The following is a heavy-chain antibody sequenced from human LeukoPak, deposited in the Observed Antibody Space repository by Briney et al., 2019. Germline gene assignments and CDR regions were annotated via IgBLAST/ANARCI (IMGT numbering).Heavy chain of an antibody. D-gene: IGHD6-13*01. V-gene: IGHV4-59*01. J-gene: IGHJ4*02. CDR2: IDYRGST. CDR3: ARGSKAAPGTFDY. CDR1: GDSISTYY. Sequence: PSETLSLTCTVSGDSISTYYWSWIRQPPGKGLEWIAYIDYRGSTTYNPSLRSRVTISVDTSRNQFSLKLSSVTAADTAVYYCARGSKAAPGTFDYWGQGTLVTVSS.